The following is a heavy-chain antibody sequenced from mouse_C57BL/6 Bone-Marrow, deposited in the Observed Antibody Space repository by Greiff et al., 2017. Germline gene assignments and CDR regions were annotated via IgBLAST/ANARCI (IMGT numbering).Heavy chain of an antibody. CDR3: ARRRGYWYLDV. J-gene: IGHJ1*03. CDR2: INPNNGGT. Sequence: EVQLQQSGPELVKPGASVKMSCKASGYTFTDYNMHWVKQSHGKGLEWIGYINPNNGGTSYNKKFKGKATLTVNKSSSTAYMELRSLTSEDSAVYYLARRRGYWYLDVGGRGTTVTVSS. CDR1: GYTFTDYN. V-gene: IGHV1-22*01.